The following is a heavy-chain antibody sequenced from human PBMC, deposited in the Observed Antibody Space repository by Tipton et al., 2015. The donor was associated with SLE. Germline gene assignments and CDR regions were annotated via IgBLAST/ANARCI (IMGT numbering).Heavy chain of an antibody. V-gene: IGHV3-13*01. Sequence: SLRLSCAASGFTFSSYAMSWVRQGTGKGLEWVSVIGIAGDTYYPDSVKGRFTISRENGKNSLHLQMNRLRAGDTAVYYCVRGQSATGEFDSWGQGTQVTVSS. J-gene: IGHJ4*02. CDR2: IGIAGDT. CDR1: GFTFSSYA. D-gene: IGHD3-16*01. CDR3: VRGQSATGEFDS.